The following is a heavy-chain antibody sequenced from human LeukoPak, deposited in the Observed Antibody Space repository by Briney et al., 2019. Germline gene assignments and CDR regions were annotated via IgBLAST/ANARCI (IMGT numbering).Heavy chain of an antibody. Sequence: GGSLRLSCAASGLTFSDYHMSWIRQAPGRGLEWVSHISDNGRTKYYANSVQGRFTVSRDNAKNSLYLQMNSLRADDTAVYYCATVHFGYFTFWGQGTLVPVSS. V-gene: IGHV3-11*01. CDR2: ISDNGRTK. J-gene: IGHJ4*02. CDR1: GLTFSDYH. D-gene: IGHD3-3*01. CDR3: ATVHFGYFTF.